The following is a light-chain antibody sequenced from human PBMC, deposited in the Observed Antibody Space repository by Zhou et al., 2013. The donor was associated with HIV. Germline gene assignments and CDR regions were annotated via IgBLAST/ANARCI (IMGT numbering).Light chain of an antibody. V-gene: IGKV3-20*01. CDR1: QYVVSSY. CDR3: QQYGSSPNT. J-gene: IGKJ4*01. CDR2: GAS. Sequence: EIVLTQSPGTLSLPPGERATLSCRASQYVVSSYLAWYQQKPGQAPKLLIYGASSRATGIPDRFSGSGSGRDFTLIISRLEPEDFAVYYCQQYGSSPNTFGGGTKVEIK.